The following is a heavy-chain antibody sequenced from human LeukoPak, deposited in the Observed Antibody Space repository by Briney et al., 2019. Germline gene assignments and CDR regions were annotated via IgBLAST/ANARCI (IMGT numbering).Heavy chain of an antibody. D-gene: IGHD2-21*02. V-gene: IGHV3-48*03. Sequence: GGSLRLSCAASGFTFSSYEMNWVRQAPGKGLEWVSYISSSGSTIYYADSVKGRFTISRDNSKNTLYLQMNSLRAEDTAVYYCARANCGGDCFPYYFDYWGQGTLVTVSS. CDR3: ARANCGGDCFPYYFDY. J-gene: IGHJ4*02. CDR2: ISSSGSTI. CDR1: GFTFSSYE.